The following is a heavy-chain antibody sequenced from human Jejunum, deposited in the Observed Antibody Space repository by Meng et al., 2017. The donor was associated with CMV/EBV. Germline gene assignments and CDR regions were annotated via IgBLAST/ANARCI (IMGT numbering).Heavy chain of an antibody. CDR1: GYTFTGYY. J-gene: IGHJ5*02. D-gene: IGHD6-19*01. Sequence: QWQLVQPGVEVKKPGASVKVSCKASGYTFTGYYMHWVRQAPGQGLEWMGRINPNSGGTNYAQKFQGRVTMTRDTSISTAYMELSRLRSDDTAVYYCAHQAVAGTRGWFDPWGQGTLVTVSS. CDR2: INPNSGGT. V-gene: IGHV1-2*06. CDR3: AHQAVAGTRGWFDP.